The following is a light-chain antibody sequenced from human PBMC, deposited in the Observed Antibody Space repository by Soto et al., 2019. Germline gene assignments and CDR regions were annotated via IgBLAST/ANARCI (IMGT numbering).Light chain of an antibody. J-gene: IGKJ2*01. CDR2: AAS. Sequence: DIQMTQSPSSLSASVGDRVTITCRASQNINIYFNWYQQRPGKAPNLLIYAASTLQSGVPSRFSGSGSGTDFTLTISSLQSEDFATYYCQQSYSTPYTFGQGTKLQIK. CDR3: QQSYSTPYT. V-gene: IGKV1-39*01. CDR1: QNINIY.